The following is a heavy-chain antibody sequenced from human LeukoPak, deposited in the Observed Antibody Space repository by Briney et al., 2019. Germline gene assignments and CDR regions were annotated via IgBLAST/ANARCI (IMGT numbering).Heavy chain of an antibody. CDR3: ARVGSSGSYNEDY. Sequence: PGGSLRLSCAASGFIFSSFGMHWVRQAPGKGLEWVSSISSSSSYIYYADSLKGRFTISRDNAKNSLYLQMNTLRAEDTAVYYCARVGSSGSYNEDYWGQGTLVTVSS. CDR2: ISSSSSYI. V-gene: IGHV3-21*01. J-gene: IGHJ4*02. CDR1: GFIFSSFG. D-gene: IGHD1-26*01.